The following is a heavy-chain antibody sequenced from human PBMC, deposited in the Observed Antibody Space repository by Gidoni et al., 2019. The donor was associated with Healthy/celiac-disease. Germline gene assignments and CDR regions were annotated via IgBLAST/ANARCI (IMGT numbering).Heavy chain of an antibody. V-gene: IGHV3-73*02. CDR2: SRSKANSYAT. D-gene: IGHD1-26*01. J-gene: IGHJ6*02. CDR3: TSGRVPYGMDV. CDR1: GFTFSGSA. Sequence: EVQLVESGGGLVQPGGSLKLSCAASGFTFSGSAMHWVRQASGKGLGWVGRSRSKANSYATAYAASVKGRFTISREDSKNTAYLQMNSLKTEDTAVYYCTSGRVPYGMDVWGQGTTVTVSS.